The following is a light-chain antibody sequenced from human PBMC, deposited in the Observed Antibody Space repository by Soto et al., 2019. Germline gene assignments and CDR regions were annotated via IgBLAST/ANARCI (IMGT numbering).Light chain of an antibody. CDR3: QQYNNWPLT. Sequence: EIVMTQSPVSLSVSPGERVTLSCRASQKIHSNLAWYQQTPGRAPRLLIYGASTRATGVAARFSGSGSGTEFTLTISSLQSEDFAVYYCQQYNNWPLTFGQGTKVEIK. CDR1: QKIHSN. J-gene: IGKJ1*01. CDR2: GAS. V-gene: IGKV3-15*01.